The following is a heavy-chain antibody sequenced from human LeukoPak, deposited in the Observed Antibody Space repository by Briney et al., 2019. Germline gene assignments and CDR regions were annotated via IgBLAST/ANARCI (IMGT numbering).Heavy chain of an antibody. V-gene: IGHV1-46*01. CDR1: GYTFTSYY. CDR3: ARDVGSSSWYFDY. J-gene: IGHJ4*02. CDR2: INPSGGST. D-gene: IGHD6-13*01. Sequence: GASVKVSCKASGYTFTSYYMYWVRQAPGQGLEWMGMINPSGGSTTYAQKFQGRVTMTRGTSTSTVYMELSSLRSEDTAVYYCARDVGSSSWYFDYWGQGTLVTVSS.